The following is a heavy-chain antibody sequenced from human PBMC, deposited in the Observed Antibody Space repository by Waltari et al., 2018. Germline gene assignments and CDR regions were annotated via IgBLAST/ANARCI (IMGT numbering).Heavy chain of an antibody. J-gene: IGHJ4*02. V-gene: IGHV3-15*01. Sequence: EVQLVESGGGLVEPGGSLRFSCTAPALRFTPTWIPGVRQAPGQGLEWVGLIKSRGSGETVDYAAPVKGRFTISRDDSKDTVYLQMSSLRVEDTALYYCTADLSEFGHGEIDFWGQGSQVTVSS. CDR3: TADLSEFGHGEIDF. CDR2: IKSRGSGETV. D-gene: IGHD3-3*01. CDR1: ALRFTPTW.